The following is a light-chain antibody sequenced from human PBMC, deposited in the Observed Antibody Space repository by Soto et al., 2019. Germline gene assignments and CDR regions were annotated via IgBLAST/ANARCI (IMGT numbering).Light chain of an antibody. CDR2: KVS. V-gene: IGLV2-14*01. J-gene: IGLJ1*01. CDR1: SSDVGGYNY. CDR3: TSPTPGSLYV. Sequence: QSVLTQPASVSVSPGQSITVSCTGTSSDVGGYNYVSWCQQYPGRVPKLLIYKVSNRPSGVSNRFSGSKSGNTASLTISGLQAEDEADYFCTSPTPGSLYVFGTGTKVTVL.